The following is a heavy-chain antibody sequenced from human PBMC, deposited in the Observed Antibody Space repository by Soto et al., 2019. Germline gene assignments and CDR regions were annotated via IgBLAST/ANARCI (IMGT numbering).Heavy chain of an antibody. CDR3: ARGDESSGFLENYFDH. D-gene: IGHD3-22*01. V-gene: IGHV4-61*01. CDR2: IYYSGST. CDR1: GGSVSSGSYY. J-gene: IGHJ4*02. Sequence: SETLSLTCTVSGGSVSSGSYYWSWIRQPPGKGLEWIGYIYYSGSTNYNPSLKSRVTISVDTSKNQFSLKLSSVTAADTAVYYCARGDESSGFLENYFDHWGQGILVTVSS.